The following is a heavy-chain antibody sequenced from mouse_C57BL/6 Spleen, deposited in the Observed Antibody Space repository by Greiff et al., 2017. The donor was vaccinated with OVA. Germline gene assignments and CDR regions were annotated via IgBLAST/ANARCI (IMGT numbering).Heavy chain of an antibody. D-gene: IGHD1-1*01. V-gene: IGHV5-16*01. J-gene: IGHJ4*01. CDR1: GFTFSDYY. Sequence: EVKVVESEGGLVQPGSSMKLSCTASGFTFSDYYMAWVRQVPEKGLEWVANINYDGSSTYYLDSLKSRFIISRDNAKNILYLQMSSLKSEDTATYYCAREDYYGSIYAMDYWGQGTSVTVSS. CDR3: AREDYYGSIYAMDY. CDR2: INYDGSST.